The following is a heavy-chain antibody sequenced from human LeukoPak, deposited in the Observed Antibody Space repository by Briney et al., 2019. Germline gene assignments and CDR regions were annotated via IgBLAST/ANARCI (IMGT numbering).Heavy chain of an antibody. CDR2: ISGSGNGT. V-gene: IGHV3-23*01. CDR1: GFTFRTYA. D-gene: IGHD5-24*01. Sequence: GGSLRLSCTASGFTFRTYAMNWVRQAPGKGLEWPSGISGSGNGTYYADSVKGRFIISRDNSKNMVYLQMNSLTVEDTATYYCAKRTMSAFDSWGQGTLLIVSS. CDR3: AKRTMSAFDS. J-gene: IGHJ4*02.